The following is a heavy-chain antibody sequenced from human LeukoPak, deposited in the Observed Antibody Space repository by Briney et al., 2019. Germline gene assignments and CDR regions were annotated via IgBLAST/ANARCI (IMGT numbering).Heavy chain of an antibody. Sequence: GGSLRLSCAASGFTFSSYSMNWVRQAPGKGLEWVSSISSSSSYIYYADSVKGRFTISRDNAKNSLYLQMNSLRAEDTAVYYCARDLGGSRDGYTARFDPWGQGTLVTVSS. CDR3: ARDLGGSRDGYTARFDP. CDR2: ISSSSSYI. CDR1: GFTFSSYS. J-gene: IGHJ5*02. D-gene: IGHD5-24*01. V-gene: IGHV3-21*01.